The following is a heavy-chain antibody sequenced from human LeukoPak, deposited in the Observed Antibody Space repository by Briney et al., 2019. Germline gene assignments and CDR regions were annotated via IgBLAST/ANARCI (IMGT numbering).Heavy chain of an antibody. CDR1: GGSISSSNW. Sequence: SETLSLTCAVSGGSISSSNWWSWVRPSPGKGRQWIGEVYHSGSTNYNPSLKSRVTISVDKSKNQFSLKLSSVTAADTAVYYCASSRATYYYDSSGYYLDYWGQGTLVTVSS. CDR3: ASSRATYYYDSSGYYLDY. J-gene: IGHJ4*02. V-gene: IGHV4-4*02. CDR2: VYHSGST. D-gene: IGHD3-22*01.